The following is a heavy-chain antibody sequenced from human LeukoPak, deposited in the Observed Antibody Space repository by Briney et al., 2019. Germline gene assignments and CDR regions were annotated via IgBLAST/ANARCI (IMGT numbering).Heavy chain of an antibody. CDR2: INHSGST. V-gene: IGHV4-34*01. Sequence: PSETLSLTCAVDGGSFSGYYWSWIRQPPGKGLEWIGGINHSGSTNYNPSLKSRVTISVDTSKNQFSLKLSSVTAADTAVYYCARGGGYCSSTSCYSNWFDPWGQGTLVTVSS. CDR3: ARGGGYCSSTSCYSNWFDP. D-gene: IGHD2-2*01. J-gene: IGHJ5*02. CDR1: GGSFSGYY.